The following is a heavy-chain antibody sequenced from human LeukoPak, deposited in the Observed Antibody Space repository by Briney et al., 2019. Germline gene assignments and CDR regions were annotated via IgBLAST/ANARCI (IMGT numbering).Heavy chain of an antibody. CDR2: MSYDGNSE. V-gene: IGHV3-30*13. D-gene: IGHD2-15*01. Sequence: GGSLRLSCAASGFTFSSYSMNWVRQAPGKGLEWVAVMSYDGNSEHYADSVRGRFTISRDNSKNRLYLQMNSLRDEDTAVYYCAKARLLNSYYYYTMDVWGQGTTVTVSS. CDR3: AKARLLNSYYYYTMDV. J-gene: IGHJ6*02. CDR1: GFTFSSYS.